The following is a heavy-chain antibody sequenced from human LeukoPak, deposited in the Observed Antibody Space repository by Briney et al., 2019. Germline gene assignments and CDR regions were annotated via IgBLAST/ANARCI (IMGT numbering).Heavy chain of an antibody. D-gene: IGHD3-10*01. CDR2: INPNSGGT. J-gene: IGHJ4*02. CDR1: GYTFTGYY. V-gene: IGHV1-2*02. CDR3: AGDTTLVLLWFGELSEPFDY. Sequence: ASVKVSCKASGYTFTGYYMHWVRQAPGQGLEWMGWINPNSGGTNYAQKFQGRVTMTRDTSISTAYMELSRLRSDDTAVYYCAGDTTLVLLWFGELSEPFDYWGQGTLVTVSS.